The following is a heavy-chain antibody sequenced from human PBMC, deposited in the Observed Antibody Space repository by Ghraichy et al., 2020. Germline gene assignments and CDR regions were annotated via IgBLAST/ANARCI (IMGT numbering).Heavy chain of an antibody. J-gene: IGHJ4*02. CDR2: INGNGGST. V-gene: IGHV3-23*01. CDR1: GFSFASHT. Sequence: GSLRLSCGASGFSFASHTMTWVRQAPGKGLEWVSAINGNGGSTYYADSVKGRFTISRDNSNNTLYLEMNNLRAEDTALYYCAKDLVGLNNYWGQGTLVTVSS. D-gene: IGHD1-26*01. CDR3: AKDLVGLNNY.